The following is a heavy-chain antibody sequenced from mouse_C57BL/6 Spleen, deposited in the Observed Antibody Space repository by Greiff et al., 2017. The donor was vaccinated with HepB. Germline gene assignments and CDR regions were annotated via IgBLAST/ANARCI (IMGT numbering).Heavy chain of an antibody. V-gene: IGHV3-5*01. D-gene: IGHD2-3*01. CDR3: AREDGYYAMDY. J-gene: IGHJ4*01. Sequence: DVKLQESGPGLVKPSQTVFLTCPVNGLSLKREKDKRRRIRQVPGNKLEWIGYIYYSGTITYNPSLTSRTTITRDTPKNQFFLEMNSLTAEDTATYYCAREDGYYAMDYWGQGTSVTVSS. CDR1: GLSLKREKDK. CDR2: IYYSGTI.